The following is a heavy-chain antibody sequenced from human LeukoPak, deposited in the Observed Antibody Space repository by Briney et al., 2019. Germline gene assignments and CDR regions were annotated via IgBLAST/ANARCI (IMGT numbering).Heavy chain of an antibody. Sequence: GASLRLSCAASGFTFTTYAMSWVRQAPGKGLEWVSAISGSGGSTYYADSVKGRFTISRDNSKNTLYLQMNSLRAEDTAVYYCAKGSGWYRIDVDYWGQGTLVTVSS. CDR2: ISGSGGST. CDR3: AKGSGWYRIDVDY. CDR1: GFTFTTYA. V-gene: IGHV3-23*01. D-gene: IGHD6-19*01. J-gene: IGHJ4*02.